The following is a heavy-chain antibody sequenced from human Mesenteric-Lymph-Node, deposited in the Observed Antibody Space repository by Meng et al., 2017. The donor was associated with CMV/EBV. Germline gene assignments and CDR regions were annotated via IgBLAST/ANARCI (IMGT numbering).Heavy chain of an antibody. Sequence: GGSLRLSCAASGFTFSSYAMSWVRQAPGKGLEWVSVIYSGGSSTYYADSVKGRFTISRDNSKNTLYLQLNSLRAEDTAVYYCAKPQDWNYYYYGMDVWGQGTTVTVSS. CDR3: AKPQDWNYYYYGMDV. CDR2: IYSGGSST. D-gene: IGHD3/OR15-3a*01. CDR1: GFTFSSYA. V-gene: IGHV3-23*03. J-gene: IGHJ6*02.